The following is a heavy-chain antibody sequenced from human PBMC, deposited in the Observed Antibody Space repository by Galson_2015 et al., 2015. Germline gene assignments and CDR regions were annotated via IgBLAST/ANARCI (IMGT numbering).Heavy chain of an antibody. Sequence: SLRLSCAASGFTFSSYAMSWVRQAPGKGLEWVSAISGSGGSTYYADSVKGRFTISRDNSKNTLYLQMNSLRAEDTAVYYCAKADAYYDFWSGYPSLRYYFDYWGQGSLATVSS. CDR3: AKADAYYDFWSGYPSLRYYFDY. J-gene: IGHJ4*02. CDR2: ISGSGGST. D-gene: IGHD3-3*01. CDR1: GFTFSSYA. V-gene: IGHV3-23*01.